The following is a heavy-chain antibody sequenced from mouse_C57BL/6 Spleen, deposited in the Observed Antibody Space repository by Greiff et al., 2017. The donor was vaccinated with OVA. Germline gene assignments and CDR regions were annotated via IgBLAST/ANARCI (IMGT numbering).Heavy chain of an antibody. J-gene: IGHJ1*03. D-gene: IGHD2-4*01. Sequence: EVQRVESGGGLVKPGGSLKLSCAASGFTFSSYAMSWVRQTPEKRLEWVATISDGGSYTYYPDNVKGRFTISRDNAKNNLYLQMSHLKSEDTAMYYCARGNYDYDEDWYFDVWGTGTTVTVSS. CDR2: ISDGGSYT. CDR3: ARGNYDYDEDWYFDV. CDR1: GFTFSSYA. V-gene: IGHV5-4*01.